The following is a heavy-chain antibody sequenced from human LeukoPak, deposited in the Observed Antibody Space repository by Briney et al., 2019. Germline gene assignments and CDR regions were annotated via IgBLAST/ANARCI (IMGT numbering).Heavy chain of an antibody. Sequence: PSETLSLTCTVSGYSISSGYYWGWIRQPPGKGLEWIGSIYHSGSTYYNPSLKSRVTISVDTSKNQFSLKLSSVTAADTAVYYCARVGYQLLFPFDPWGQGTLVTVSS. CDR1: GYSISSGYY. CDR3: ARVGYQLLFPFDP. J-gene: IGHJ5*02. D-gene: IGHD2-2*01. V-gene: IGHV4-38-2*02. CDR2: IYHSGST.